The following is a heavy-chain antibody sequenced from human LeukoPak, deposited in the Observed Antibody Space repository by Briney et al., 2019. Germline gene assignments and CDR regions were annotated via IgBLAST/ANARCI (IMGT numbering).Heavy chain of an antibody. CDR1: GFTFDDYG. Sequence: GGSLRLSCEASGFTFDDYGISWVRQAPGKGLEWISYISSSGSTIYYADSVKGRFTISRDNAKNSLYLQMNSLRAEDTAVYYCARGPATYYYYYYMDVWGKGTTVTISS. V-gene: IGHV3-48*03. D-gene: IGHD2-15*01. J-gene: IGHJ6*03. CDR3: ARGPATYYYYYYMDV. CDR2: ISSSGSTI.